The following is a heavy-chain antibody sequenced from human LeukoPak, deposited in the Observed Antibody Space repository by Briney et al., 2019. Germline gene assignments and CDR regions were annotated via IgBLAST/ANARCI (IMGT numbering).Heavy chain of an antibody. CDR2: INHSGST. CDR3: ARPPITADAFDI. Sequence: SETLSLTCAVYGGSFSGYYWSWIRQPPGKGLEWIGEINHSGSTNYNPSLKRLVTISVDTSKNQFSLKLGSVTAADTAVYYCARPPITADAFDIWGQGTMVTVSS. CDR1: GGSFSGYY. J-gene: IGHJ3*02. D-gene: IGHD5-24*01. V-gene: IGHV4-34*01.